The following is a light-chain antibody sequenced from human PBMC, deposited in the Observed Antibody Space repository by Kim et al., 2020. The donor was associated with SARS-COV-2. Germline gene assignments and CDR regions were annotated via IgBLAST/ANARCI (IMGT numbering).Light chain of an antibody. Sequence: LVLTQSPSASASLGASVKLTCTLNSGHSSYAIAWHQQQPEKGPRYLMKVNSDGSHSKGDGIPDRFSGSSSGAERYLTISSLQSEDEADYYCQTWGTGIRVFGGGTQLTVL. CDR2: VNSDGSH. CDR1: SGHSSYA. CDR3: QTWGTGIRV. J-gene: IGLJ3*02. V-gene: IGLV4-69*01.